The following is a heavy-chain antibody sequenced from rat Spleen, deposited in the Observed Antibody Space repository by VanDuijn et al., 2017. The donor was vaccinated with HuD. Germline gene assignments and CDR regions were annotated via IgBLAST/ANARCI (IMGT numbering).Heavy chain of an antibody. CDR1: GFTFSNYD. V-gene: IGHV5-25*01. J-gene: IGHJ3*01. CDR3: VRQDTSGYSNWFTY. Sequence: EVQLVESGGDLVQPGRSLKLSCAASGFTFSNYDMAWVRQDSTKGLEWVASISPGGSSTYYRDSVKGRFTVSRDNAKSTLYLQMDSLRSEDTATFYCVRQDTSGYSNWFTYWGQGTLVTVSS. D-gene: IGHD4-3*01. CDR2: ISPGGSST.